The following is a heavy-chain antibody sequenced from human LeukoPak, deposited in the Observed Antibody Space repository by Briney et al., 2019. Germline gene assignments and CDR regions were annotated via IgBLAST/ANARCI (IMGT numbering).Heavy chain of an antibody. V-gene: IGHV4-59*01. CDR2: IYYSGST. J-gene: IGHJ4*02. D-gene: IGHD6-6*01. CDR3: ARVDPDSSSTLEVFDY. Sequence: SETLSLTCTVSGGSISSYYWSWIRQPPGKGLEWSGYIYYSGSTNYNPSLKSRVTISVDTSKNQLSLKLSSVTAADTAVYYCARVDPDSSSTLEVFDYWGQGTLVTVSS. CDR1: GGSISSYY.